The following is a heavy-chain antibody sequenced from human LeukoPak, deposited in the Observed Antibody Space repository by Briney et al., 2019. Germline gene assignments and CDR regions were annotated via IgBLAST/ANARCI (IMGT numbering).Heavy chain of an antibody. CDR2: IYYSGST. V-gene: IGHV4-59*01. J-gene: IGHJ4*02. CDR3: ARARSWYYFDY. Sequence: SSETLSLTCTVSGGSISSYYWSWIRQPPGKGLEWIGYIYYSGSTNYNPSLKSRVTISVDTSKNQFSLRLSSVTAADTAVYYCARARSWYYFDYWGQGTLVTVSS. D-gene: IGHD6-13*01. CDR1: GGSISSYY.